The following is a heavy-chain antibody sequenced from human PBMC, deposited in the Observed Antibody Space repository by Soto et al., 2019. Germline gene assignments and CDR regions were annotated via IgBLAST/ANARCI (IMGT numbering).Heavy chain of an antibody. D-gene: IGHD6-6*01. V-gene: IGHV4-4*02. CDR2: IYHSGST. Sequence: QVQLQESGPGLVKPSGTLSLTCAVSGGSISSSNWWSWVRQPPGKGLEWIGEIYHSGSTNYNPSRKIRVTIAVHKSRNQCPLKLSPVPAADTAGDYCARAWRKAARSPLTYCGQGTLVSVSS. CDR1: GGSISSSNW. CDR3: ARAWRKAARSPLTY. J-gene: IGHJ4*02.